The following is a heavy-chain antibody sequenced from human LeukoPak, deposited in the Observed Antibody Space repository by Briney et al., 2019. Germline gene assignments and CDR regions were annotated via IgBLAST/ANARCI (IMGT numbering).Heavy chain of an antibody. Sequence: SETLSLTCTVSAGSISNYCWSWIRQPPGKGLEWIGYISYSGSTNYNPSLKSRVTISVDTSKNQFSLKLSSVTAADTAVYYCARLWPAAGTSFDYWGQGTLVTVSS. D-gene: IGHD6-13*01. CDR2: ISYSGST. V-gene: IGHV4-59*08. J-gene: IGHJ4*02. CDR3: ARLWPAAGTSFDY. CDR1: AGSISNYC.